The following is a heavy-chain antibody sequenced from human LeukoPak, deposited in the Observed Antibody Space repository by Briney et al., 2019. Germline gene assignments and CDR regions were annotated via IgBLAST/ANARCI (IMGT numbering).Heavy chain of an antibody. J-gene: IGHJ4*02. Sequence: GGSLRLSCAASGFTFSSSAMSWVRQAPGKGLEWVSAISNNGGYTYYADSVQGRFTISRDNSKSTLCLQMNSLRAEDTAVYYCAKGGISGSYYEFDYWGQGTLVTVSS. CDR3: AKGGISGSYYEFDY. D-gene: IGHD1-26*01. CDR1: GFTFSSSA. CDR2: ISNNGGYT. V-gene: IGHV3-23*01.